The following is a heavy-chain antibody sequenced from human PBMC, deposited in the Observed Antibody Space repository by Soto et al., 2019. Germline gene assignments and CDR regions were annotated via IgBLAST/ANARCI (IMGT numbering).Heavy chain of an antibody. V-gene: IGHV1-46*03. Sequence: QVQLVQSGAEVKKPGASVKVSCKASGYTFTSYYMHWVRQAPGQGLEWMGIINVSGGSAIYAQKFQGRVTMTRDTSTNTVYMELSSLRSEDTAVYYCTRGIAAAGTAWFDPWGQGTLVTVSS. CDR2: INVSGGSA. J-gene: IGHJ5*02. CDR3: TRGIAAAGTAWFDP. D-gene: IGHD6-13*01. CDR1: GYTFTSYY.